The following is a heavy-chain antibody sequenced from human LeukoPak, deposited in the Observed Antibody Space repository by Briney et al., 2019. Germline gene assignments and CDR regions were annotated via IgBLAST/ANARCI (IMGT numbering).Heavy chain of an antibody. V-gene: IGHV1-2*06. CDR1: GYTFTGYY. Sequence: GASVKVSCKASGYTFTGYYMHWVRQAPGQGLEWMGRINPHSGGTNYAQKFQGRVTMTRDTAISTAYMELGGLRPDDSAVYYCARMYSGSSGFHDYWGQGTLVTVSS. CDR3: ARMYSGSSGFHDY. J-gene: IGHJ4*02. CDR2: INPHSGGT. D-gene: IGHD6-6*01.